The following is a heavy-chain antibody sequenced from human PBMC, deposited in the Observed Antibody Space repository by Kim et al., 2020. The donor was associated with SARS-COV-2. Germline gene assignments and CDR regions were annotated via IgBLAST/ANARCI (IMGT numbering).Heavy chain of an antibody. CDR3: ARSPFYYYYYMDV. Sequence: YADSVKGRFTISRDNAKNSLYLQMNSLRAEDTAVYYCARSPFYYYYYMDVWGKGTTVTVSS. V-gene: IGHV3-11*01. J-gene: IGHJ6*03.